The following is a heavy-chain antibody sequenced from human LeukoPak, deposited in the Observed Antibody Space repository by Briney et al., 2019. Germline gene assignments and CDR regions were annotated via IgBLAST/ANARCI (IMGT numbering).Heavy chain of an antibody. V-gene: IGHV3-13*04. CDR3: GRGRGGWYIDY. Sequence: GGSLRLSCAASGFTFSSYDMHWVSQATGKGLEWVSIIGSAGDTYYPGSVKGRFTMSREDAKNSLYPQMNSLRVGDTAVYYCGRGRGGWYIDYWGQGILVTVSS. D-gene: IGHD6-19*01. CDR1: GFTFSSYD. CDR2: IGSAGDT. J-gene: IGHJ4*02.